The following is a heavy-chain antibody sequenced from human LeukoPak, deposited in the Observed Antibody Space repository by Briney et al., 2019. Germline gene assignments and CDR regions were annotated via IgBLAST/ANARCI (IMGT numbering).Heavy chain of an antibody. J-gene: IGHJ4*02. CDR1: GFTFSSYS. D-gene: IGHD1-26*01. CDR3: GTYSGSYYSYFDY. V-gene: IGHV3-48*04. Sequence: GGSLRLSCAASGFTFSSYSMNWVRQAPGKGLEWVSYISSSSSTIYYADSVKGRFTISRDNAKNSLYLQMNSLRAEDTAVYYCGTYSGSYYSYFDYWGQGTLVTVSS. CDR2: ISSSSSTI.